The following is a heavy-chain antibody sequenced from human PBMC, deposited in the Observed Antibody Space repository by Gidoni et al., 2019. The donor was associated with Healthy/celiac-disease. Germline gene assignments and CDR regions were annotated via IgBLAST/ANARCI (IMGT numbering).Heavy chain of an antibody. J-gene: IGHJ4*02. D-gene: IGHD2-21*02. V-gene: IGHV3-15*01. CDR2: IKSKTDGGTT. CDR1: GFTFSNDW. CDR3: TTANWGLAYCGGDFYSGGYYFDY. Sequence: EVQLVESGGGLVKPGGSLRLSCAASGFTFSNDWLSWVRQAPGKGLEWVGRIKSKTDGGTTDHAAPVKCRFTISRDDSKNTLYLQMNSLKTEDTAVYYCTTANWGLAYCGGDFYSGGYYFDYWGQGTLVTVSS.